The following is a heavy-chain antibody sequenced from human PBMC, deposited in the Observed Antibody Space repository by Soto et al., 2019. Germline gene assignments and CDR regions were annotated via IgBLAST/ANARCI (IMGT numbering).Heavy chain of an antibody. D-gene: IGHD1-1*01. CDR3: ARHPERRAQIGWFDP. J-gene: IGHJ5*02. V-gene: IGHV3-20*04. Sequence: AGSLRLARAASGLTLDDYGMSRVRQAPGKGLEWVCGINWNGGSTGYADSVKGRFTISRDNAKNSLYLQMNSLRAEDTAVYYCARHPERRAQIGWFDPWGQGSLVTVSS. CDR1: GLTLDDYG. CDR2: INWNGGST.